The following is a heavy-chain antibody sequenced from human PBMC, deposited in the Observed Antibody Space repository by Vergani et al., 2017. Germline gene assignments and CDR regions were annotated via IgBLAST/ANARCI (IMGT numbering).Heavy chain of an antibody. J-gene: IGHJ6*03. D-gene: IGHD6-25*01. V-gene: IGHV4-38-2*01. CDR2: IHNRGKT. CDR3: ARVDTQVPATSHFYYMDV. Sequence: QVRLEESGPGLVKPSETLSLTCSVSGYSIGSGFYWAWIRQSPGEGLQWLTSIHNRGKTYHNPSLKSRVSVSLDTSKNRFSLNLTSVTATDTAVYYCARVDTQVPATSHFYYMDVWGKGTTVVVSS. CDR1: GYSIGSGFY.